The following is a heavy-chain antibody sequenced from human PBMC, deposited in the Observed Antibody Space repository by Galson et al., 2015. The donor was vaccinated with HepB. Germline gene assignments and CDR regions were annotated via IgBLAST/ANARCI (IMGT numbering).Heavy chain of an antibody. Sequence: SLRLSCAASGFTFSDYYMTWIRQAPGKGLEWISYISTSGTYTNYADSVKGRFTISSDNAKNSLYLQMNSLRVEDTAVFYCARVATSDYGDHSHFDYWGQGTLVTVSS. CDR3: ARVATSDYGDHSHFDY. V-gene: IGHV3-11*06. CDR2: ISTSGTYT. D-gene: IGHD4-17*01. J-gene: IGHJ4*02. CDR1: GFTFSDYY.